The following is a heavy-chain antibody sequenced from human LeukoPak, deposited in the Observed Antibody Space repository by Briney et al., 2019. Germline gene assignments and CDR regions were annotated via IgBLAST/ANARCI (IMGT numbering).Heavy chain of an antibody. V-gene: IGHV1-18*01. Sequence: GASVKVSCKASGYTFTSYGISWVRQAPGQGLEWMGWISAYNGNTNYAQKLQGRVTMTTDTSTSTAHMEMRSLRSDDTAVYYCARVGRGSGWYVDYWGQGTLVTVSS. CDR1: GYTFTSYG. CDR3: ARVGRGSGWYVDY. D-gene: IGHD6-19*01. CDR2: ISAYNGNT. J-gene: IGHJ4*02.